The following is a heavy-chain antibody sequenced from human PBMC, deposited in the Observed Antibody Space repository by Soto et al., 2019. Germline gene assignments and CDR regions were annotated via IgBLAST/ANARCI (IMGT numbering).Heavy chain of an antibody. J-gene: IGHJ4*02. CDR3: ARHHAEKGEAGPFDY. CDR1: GGSISSSSYY. V-gene: IGHV4-39*01. CDR2: IYYSGST. Sequence: PSETLSLTCTVSGGSISSSSYYWGWIRQPPGKGLEWIGSIYYSGSTYYNPSLKSRVTISVDTSKNQFSLKLSSVTAADTAVYYCARHHAEKGEAGPFDYWGQGNLVTVSS. D-gene: IGHD6-19*01.